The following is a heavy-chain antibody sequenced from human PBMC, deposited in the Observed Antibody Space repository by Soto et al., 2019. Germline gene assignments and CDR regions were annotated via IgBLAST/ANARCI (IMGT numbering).Heavy chain of an antibody. D-gene: IGHD6-6*01. CDR3: AKDAGHSSSSHDY. Sequence: GGSLRLSCATSGFTFSSYAMSWVRQAPGKGLEWVSAISGSGGSTYYADSVKGRFTISRDKSKETLYLQMNSLGAEDTAVYYCAKDAGHSSSSHDYWGQGTLVTVSS. J-gene: IGHJ4*02. V-gene: IGHV3-23*01. CDR1: GFTFSSYA. CDR2: ISGSGGST.